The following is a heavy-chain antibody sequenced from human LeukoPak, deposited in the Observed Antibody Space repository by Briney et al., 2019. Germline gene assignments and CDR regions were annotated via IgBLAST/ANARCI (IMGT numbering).Heavy chain of an antibody. CDR2: ISYDGSNK. D-gene: IGHD2-15*01. CDR3: ASIVVVAAADAFDI. CDR1: GFTFSSYA. V-gene: IGHV3-30*04. Sequence: GGSLRLSCAASGFTFSSYAMHWVRQAPGKGLEWVAVISYDGSNKYYADSVKGRFTISRDNSKNTLYLQMNSLRAEDTAVYYCASIVVVAAADAFDIWGQGTMVSVSS. J-gene: IGHJ3*02.